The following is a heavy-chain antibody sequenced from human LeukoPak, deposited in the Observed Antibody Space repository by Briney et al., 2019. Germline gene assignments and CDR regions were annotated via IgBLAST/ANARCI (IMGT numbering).Heavy chain of an antibody. CDR2: IGSGT. V-gene: IGHV3-23*01. CDR1: GFTFSSYA. Sequence: PGGYLRLSCGASGFTFSSYAMSWVRQAPGKGLEWVSAIGSGTYYADSVKGRFTISRDNSKNTLYLQMNSLRAEDTAVYYCAKVLAHYFDYWGQGTLVTVSS. J-gene: IGHJ4*02. CDR3: AKVLAHYFDY.